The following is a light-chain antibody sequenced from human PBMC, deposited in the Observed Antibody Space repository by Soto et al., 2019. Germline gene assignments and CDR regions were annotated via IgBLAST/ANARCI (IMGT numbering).Light chain of an antibody. V-gene: IGLV2-14*01. CDR3: SSYTTTGTLV. CDR2: EVS. J-gene: IGLJ1*01. CDR1: SSDVGGYNY. Sequence: QSVLTQPASVSGSPGQSITISCTGTSSDVGGYNYVSWYQHHPGKAPKLMIYEVSDRPSGVSNRFSGSKSGNTASLTISGLRAEDEADYYCSSYTTTGTLVFGTGTKVTVL.